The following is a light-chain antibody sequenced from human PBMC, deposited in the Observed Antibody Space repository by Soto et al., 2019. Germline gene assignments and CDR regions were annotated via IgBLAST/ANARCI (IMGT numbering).Light chain of an antibody. Sequence: VMTQSPDTLSASPGERVSLSCRASQSVNHNLAWYLQKPGQAPRLLVYDASNRATGIPTRFSGSGSGTDFTLTISRLEPEDFAVYYCQQYGSSPITFGQGTRLEIK. V-gene: IGKV3-20*01. CDR2: DAS. CDR3: QQYGSSPIT. J-gene: IGKJ5*01. CDR1: QSVNHN.